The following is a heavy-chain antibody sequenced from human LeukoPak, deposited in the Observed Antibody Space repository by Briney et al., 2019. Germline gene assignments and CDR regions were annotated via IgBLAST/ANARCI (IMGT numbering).Heavy chain of an antibody. D-gene: IGHD2-2*01. CDR2: ISWNSGSI. J-gene: IGHJ4*02. V-gene: IGHV3-9*03. Sequence: GRSLRLSCAASGFTFGGYAMHWVRQAPGKGLEWVSGISWNSGSIGYADSVKGRFTISRDNAKNSLYLQMNSLRAEDMALYYCAKGYQLLSTPTFDYWGQGTLVTVSS. CDR1: GFTFGGYA. CDR3: AKGYQLLSTPTFDY.